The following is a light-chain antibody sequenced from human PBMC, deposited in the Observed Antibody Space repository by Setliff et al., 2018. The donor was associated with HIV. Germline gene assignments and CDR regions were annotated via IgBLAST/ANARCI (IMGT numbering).Light chain of an antibody. J-gene: IGLJ1*01. CDR2: DVT. V-gene: IGLV2-14*03. CDR3: SSHRDTNTLEV. CDR1: SSDVGEYDY. Sequence: QSALTRPASVSGSPGHSITISCTGTSSDVGEYDYVSWYQQHPGKAPKLIIYDVTYRPSGVSNRFSGSKSGNTASLTISGLQAEDEADYYCSSHRDTNTLEVFGTGTKVTVL.